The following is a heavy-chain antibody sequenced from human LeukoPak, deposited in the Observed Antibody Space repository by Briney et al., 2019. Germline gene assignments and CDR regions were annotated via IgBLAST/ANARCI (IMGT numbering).Heavy chain of an antibody. V-gene: IGHV4-34*01. J-gene: IGHJ6*03. CDR2: INHSGST. Sequence: SETLSLTCAVYGGSFSGYYWSWIRQPPGKGLEWIGEINHSGSTNYNPSLKSRVTISVDTSKNQFSLKLSSVTAADTAVYYCARGIGVSYDFWSGYPNYYYYYMDVWGKGTTVTVSS. CDR1: GGSFSGYY. CDR3: ARGIGVSYDFWSGYPNYYYYYMDV. D-gene: IGHD3-3*01.